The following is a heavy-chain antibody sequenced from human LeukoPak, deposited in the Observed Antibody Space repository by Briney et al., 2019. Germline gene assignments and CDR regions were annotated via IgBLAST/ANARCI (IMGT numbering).Heavy chain of an antibody. J-gene: IGHJ4*02. CDR2: IKRESDGGTP. V-gene: IGHV3-15*01. D-gene: IGHD4-17*01. CDR3: GHNDYGST. CDR1: GFAFSDAW. Sequence: GGSLRLSCAASGFAFSDAWMSWVRQAPGRGPEWVGRIKRESDGGTPDYAAPVKGRFTISRDDSKNTLYLQMNSLKTEDTAIHYCGHNDYGSTWGQGTLVTVSS.